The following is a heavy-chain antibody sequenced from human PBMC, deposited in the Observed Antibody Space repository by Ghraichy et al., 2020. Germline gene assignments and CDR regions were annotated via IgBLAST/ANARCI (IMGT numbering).Heavy chain of an antibody. Sequence: SCAVYGRSFSGYYWSWIRQPPGKGLEWIGEINHSGSTNYNPSLKSRVTISVDTSKNQFSLKLSSVTAADTAVYYCARLPVRGVIKDYWGQGTLVTVSS. V-gene: IGHV4-34*01. D-gene: IGHD3-10*01. J-gene: IGHJ4*02. CDR1: GRSFSGYY. CDR2: INHSGST. CDR3: ARLPVRGVIKDY.